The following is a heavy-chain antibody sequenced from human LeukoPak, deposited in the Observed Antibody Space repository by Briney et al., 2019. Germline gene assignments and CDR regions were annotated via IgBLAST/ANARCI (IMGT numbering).Heavy chain of an antibody. CDR2: IHYTGRT. CDR3: ARGRPDPQNSDYWDY. CDR1: RGSISTYY. J-gene: IGHJ4*02. D-gene: IGHD3-22*01. V-gene: IGHV4-59*13. Sequence: PSETLSLTCTISRGSISTYYWSWIRQTPGTTLEWIGNIHYTGRTRYNPSLESRVTMSLETPKNEFSLRLTSMTAADSAVYYCARGRPDPQNSDYWDYWGQGILVTVSS.